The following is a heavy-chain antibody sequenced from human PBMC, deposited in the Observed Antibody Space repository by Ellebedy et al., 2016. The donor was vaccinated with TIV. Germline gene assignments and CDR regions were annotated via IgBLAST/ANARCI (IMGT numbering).Heavy chain of an antibody. Sequence: AASVKVSCKASGYTLTSYYVHWVRQAPGQGLEWMGIINPSGTSTSYAQKFQGSVTMTRDTSTSTVYMELSSLRSEDTAVYYCARSPTRGGAFDPWGQGTLVTVSS. CDR1: GYTLTSYY. CDR3: ARSPTRGGAFDP. D-gene: IGHD1-26*01. CDR2: INPSGTST. V-gene: IGHV1-46*01. J-gene: IGHJ5*02.